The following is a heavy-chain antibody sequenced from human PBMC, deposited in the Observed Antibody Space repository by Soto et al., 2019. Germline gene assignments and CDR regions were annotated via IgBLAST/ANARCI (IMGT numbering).Heavy chain of an antibody. J-gene: IGHJ6*02. D-gene: IGHD6-13*01. CDR2: ISYDGSNK. V-gene: IGHV3-30*18. CDR3: AKDLRRGGSSWPLSGMDV. CDR1: GFTFSSYG. Sequence: QVQLVESGGGVIQPGRSLRLSCAASGFTFSSYGMHWVRQAPGKGLEWVAVISYDGSNKYYADSVKGRFTISRDNSKNTLYLQMNSLRAEDTAVYYCAKDLRRGGSSWPLSGMDVWGQGTTVTVSS.